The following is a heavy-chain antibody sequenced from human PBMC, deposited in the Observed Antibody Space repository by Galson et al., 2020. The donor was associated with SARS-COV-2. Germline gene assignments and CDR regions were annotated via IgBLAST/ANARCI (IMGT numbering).Heavy chain of an antibody. J-gene: IGHJ4*02. Sequence: GGSLRLSCAASGFTFDDYAMHWVRQVPGKGLEWVSGVNWSGDRIGYADSVKGRFTISRDNAKNSLFLQMNSLRSEDTALYYCARGPSDWLLSAAFDNWGQGTLVTVSS. CDR2: VNWSGDRI. CDR3: ARGPSDWLLSAAFDN. D-gene: IGHD3-9*01. V-gene: IGHV3-9*01. CDR1: GFTFDDYA.